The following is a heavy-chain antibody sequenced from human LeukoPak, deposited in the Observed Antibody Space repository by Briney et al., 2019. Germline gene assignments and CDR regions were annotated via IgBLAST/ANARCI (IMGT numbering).Heavy chain of an antibody. CDR2: INPSGGST. CDR1: GYTFTSYY. D-gene: IGHD3-10*01. Sequence: ASVKVSCKASGYTFTSYYMHWVRQAPGQGLEWMGIINPSGGSTSYAQKFQGRVTMTRDTSTSTVYMELSSLRSEDTAVYYCARVTGILWFGELSPSPYYYYGMDVWGQGTTVTVSS. J-gene: IGHJ6*02. V-gene: IGHV1-46*01. CDR3: ARVTGILWFGELSPSPYYYYGMDV.